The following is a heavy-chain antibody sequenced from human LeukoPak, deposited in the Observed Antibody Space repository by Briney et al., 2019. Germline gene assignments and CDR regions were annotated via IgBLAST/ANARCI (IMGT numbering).Heavy chain of an antibody. CDR1: GFTFTSSA. D-gene: IGHD1-14*01. CDR3: ARSNQYYYFDY. Sequence: ASVKVSCKASGFTFTSSAVQWVRQARGQRLEWMGWINPNSGGTNYAQKFQGWVTMTRDTSISTAYMELSRLRSDDTAVYYCARSNQYYYFDYWGQGTLVTVSS. V-gene: IGHV1-2*04. CDR2: INPNSGGT. J-gene: IGHJ4*02.